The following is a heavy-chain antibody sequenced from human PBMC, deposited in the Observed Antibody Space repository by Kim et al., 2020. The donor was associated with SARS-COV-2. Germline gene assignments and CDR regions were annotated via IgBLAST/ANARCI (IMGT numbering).Heavy chain of an antibody. D-gene: IGHD6-19*01. V-gene: IGHV3-53*01. CDR2: IYAGGST. CDR3: ARDNPPRGWTSHYLGMDV. J-gene: IGHJ6*02. CDR1: GFTVSGSY. Sequence: GGSLRLSCAASGFTVSGSYMSWVRQAPGKGLEWVSVIYAGGSTYYGGSVEGRFTISRDNSENTLYLQLNSLRADDTAVYYCARDNPPRGWTSHYLGMDVWGQGTTVTVSS.